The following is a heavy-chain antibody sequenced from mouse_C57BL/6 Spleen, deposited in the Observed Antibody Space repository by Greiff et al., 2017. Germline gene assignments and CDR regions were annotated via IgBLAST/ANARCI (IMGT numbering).Heavy chain of an antibody. J-gene: IGHJ4*01. V-gene: IGHV1-15*01. CDR1: GYTFTDYE. CDR2: IDPETGGT. Sequence: QVQLQQSGAELVRPGASVTLSCKASGYTFTDYEMHWVKQTPVHGLEWIGAIDPETGGTAYNQKFKGKAILTADKSSSTAYMELRSLTSEDSAVYYCTRRGTTVVVGDYWGQGTSVTVSS. CDR3: TRRGTTVVVGDY. D-gene: IGHD1-1*01.